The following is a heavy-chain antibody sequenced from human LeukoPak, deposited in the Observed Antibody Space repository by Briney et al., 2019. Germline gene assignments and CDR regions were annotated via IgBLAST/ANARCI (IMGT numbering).Heavy chain of an antibody. V-gene: IGHV1-2*02. CDR3: AREGYSSSPPYYYYYMDV. J-gene: IGHJ6*03. CDR1: GYTFTGYY. D-gene: IGHD6-6*01. Sequence: ASVKVSCKASGYTFTGYYMHWVRQAPGQGLEWMGWINPNSGGTNYAQKFQGRVTMTRDTSISTAYMELSGLRSDDTAVYYCAREGYSSSPPYYYYYMDVWGKGTTVTVSS. CDR2: INPNSGGT.